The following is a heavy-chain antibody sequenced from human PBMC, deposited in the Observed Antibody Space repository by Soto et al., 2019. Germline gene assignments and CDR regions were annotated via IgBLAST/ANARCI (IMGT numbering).Heavy chain of an antibody. Sequence: PGGSLRLSCAASGFTFSSYSMNWVRQAPGKGLEWVSSISSSSSYIYYADSVKGRFTISRDNAKNSLYLQMNSLRAEDTAVYYCARGYYDILTGYYGPYYYYGMDVWGQGTTVTVSS. CDR1: GFTFSSYS. V-gene: IGHV3-21*01. D-gene: IGHD3-9*01. CDR3: ARGYYDILTGYYGPYYYYGMDV. CDR2: ISSSSSYI. J-gene: IGHJ6*02.